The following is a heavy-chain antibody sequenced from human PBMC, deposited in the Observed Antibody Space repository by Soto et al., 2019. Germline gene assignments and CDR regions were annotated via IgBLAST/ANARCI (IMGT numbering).Heavy chain of an antibody. Sequence: QVQLVESGGGVVQPGRSLRLSCASSGFTFSRYSMHWVRQAPGKGLEWVAIIFYDGSNRYYGDSVKGRFTISRDNSNNSLYLQMRSLRAEDMAVYYCAGTKPVTESCFDYWGQGTLVTVSS. D-gene: IGHD5-18*01. CDR2: IFYDGSNR. J-gene: IGHJ4*02. V-gene: IGHV3-33*01. CDR1: GFTFSRYS. CDR3: AGTKPVTESCFDY.